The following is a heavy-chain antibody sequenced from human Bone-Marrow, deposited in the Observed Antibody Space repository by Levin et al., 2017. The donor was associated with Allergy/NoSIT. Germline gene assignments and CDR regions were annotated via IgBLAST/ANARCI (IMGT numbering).Heavy chain of an antibody. Sequence: SETLSLTCTVSGVSVSDGCYYWSWIRQHPGKGLEWIGYISCIGDTNYIPSLKSRITMSLDTSKNQFSLKLRSVTTADKAVYFCARDRGDYSGTPGYFDYWGQGILVTVSS. CDR1: GVSVSDGCYY. D-gene: IGHD4-23*01. CDR3: ARDRGDYSGTPGYFDY. V-gene: IGHV4-31*03. CDR2: ISCIGDT. J-gene: IGHJ4*02.